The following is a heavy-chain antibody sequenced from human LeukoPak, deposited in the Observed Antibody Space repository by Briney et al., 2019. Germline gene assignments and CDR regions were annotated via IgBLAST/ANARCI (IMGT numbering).Heavy chain of an antibody. CDR1: GYSIRSGCY. D-gene: IGHD3-22*01. CDR2: TYHSGST. CDR3: ARAPRDSSSSNYMRRFDY. V-gene: IGHV4-38-2*01. J-gene: IGHJ4*02. Sequence: PSETLSLTCAVSGYSIRSGCYWGWIRQPPGKGLEWIGHTYHSGSTYYNPSLKSRVTMSVDTSKNQFSLKLSSVTAADTAVYYCARAPRDSSSSNYMRRFDYWGQGTLVTVSS.